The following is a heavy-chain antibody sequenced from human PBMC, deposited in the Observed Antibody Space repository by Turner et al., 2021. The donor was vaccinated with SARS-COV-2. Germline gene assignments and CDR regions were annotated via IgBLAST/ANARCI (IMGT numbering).Heavy chain of an antibody. CDR2: ISSGRSYI. D-gene: IGHD2-2*01. V-gene: IGHV3-21*01. Sequence: EVQLVEPGGCLVKPGGAFGLSCAASGFTLSSYSMNWVRHGPGKGLEWGSSISSGRSYIYYADSVKGRFTISRDNAKNSLYLEMNSLRAEDTAVYYCARDHRPVVVPAAKRAGSYYYGMDVWGQGTTVTVSS. J-gene: IGHJ6*02. CDR3: ARDHRPVVVPAAKRAGSYYYGMDV. CDR1: GFTLSSYS.